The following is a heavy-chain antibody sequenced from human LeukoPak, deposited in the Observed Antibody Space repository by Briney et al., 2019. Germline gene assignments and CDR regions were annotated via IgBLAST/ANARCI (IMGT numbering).Heavy chain of an antibody. CDR3: AKVLVAASMGY. J-gene: IGHJ4*02. D-gene: IGHD6-25*01. Sequence: GASLRLSCAASGFTFSSYAMSWVRQAPGKGLEWVAAIIGIGGSTYYADSVKGRLTITTDESKNTVYLELNSLRAEDTAVYYWAKVLVAASMGYWGQGTLVTVSS. V-gene: IGHV3-23*01. CDR1: GFTFSSYA. CDR2: IIGIGGST.